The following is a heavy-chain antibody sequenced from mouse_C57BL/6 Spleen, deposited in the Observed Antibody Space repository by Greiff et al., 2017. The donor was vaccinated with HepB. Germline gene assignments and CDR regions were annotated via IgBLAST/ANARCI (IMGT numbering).Heavy chain of an antibody. CDR3: ARGGLGRYFDV. Sequence: EVKLVESEGGLVQPGSSMKLSCTASGFTFSDYYMAWVRQVPEKGLEWVANINYDGSSTYYLDSLKSRFIISRDNAKNILYLQMSSLKSEDTATYYCARGGLGRYFDVWGTGTTVTVSS. J-gene: IGHJ1*03. D-gene: IGHD4-1*01. V-gene: IGHV5-16*01. CDR1: GFTFSDYY. CDR2: INYDGSST.